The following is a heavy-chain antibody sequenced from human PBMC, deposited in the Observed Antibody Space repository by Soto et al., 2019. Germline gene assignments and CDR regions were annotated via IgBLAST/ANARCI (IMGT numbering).Heavy chain of an antibody. Sequence: QVQLVQSGAEVKKPGSSVKVSCKASGGTFSSYTISWVRQAPGQGLEWMGRIIPILGIANYAQKFQGRVTIPADKSTSTAYMELSSLRSEDTAVYYCARFCSGGSCYLDYWGQGTLVTVSS. V-gene: IGHV1-69*02. CDR1: GGTFSSYT. D-gene: IGHD2-15*01. J-gene: IGHJ4*02. CDR2: IIPILGIA. CDR3: ARFCSGGSCYLDY.